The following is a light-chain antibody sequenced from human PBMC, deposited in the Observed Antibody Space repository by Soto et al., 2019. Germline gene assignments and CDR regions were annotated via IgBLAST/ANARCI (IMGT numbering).Light chain of an antibody. CDR2: DAS. V-gene: IGKV1-33*01. Sequence: DIQMTQAPSSLSASVGDRVTITCQASQDIKKYLNWYQQKPGKDPKLLIFDASNLDTVVPSRFSGSGSGTDFTFTISSLQPEDIATYHCQQYNSLPFTFGPGTRV. CDR3: QQYNSLPFT. CDR1: QDIKKY. J-gene: IGKJ3*01.